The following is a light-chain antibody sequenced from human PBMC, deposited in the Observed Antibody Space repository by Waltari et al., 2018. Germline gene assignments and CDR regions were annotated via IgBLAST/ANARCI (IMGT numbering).Light chain of an antibody. V-gene: IGKV3-15*01. CDR3: QQYNNWPLYT. Sequence: EAMMTQSPATLSVSPGDRATRSCRASQSVSNNVAWFQQKPGPAPSLLIYDASTRATGVPARFSGSGSGTEFTLTISSLQTEDFAVYYCQQYNNWPLYTFGQGTKLEIK. CDR1: QSVSNN. CDR2: DAS. J-gene: IGKJ2*01.